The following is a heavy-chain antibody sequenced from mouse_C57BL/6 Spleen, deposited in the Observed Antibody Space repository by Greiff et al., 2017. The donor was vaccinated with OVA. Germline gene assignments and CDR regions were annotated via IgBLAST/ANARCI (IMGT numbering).Heavy chain of an antibody. CDR2: INPGSGGT. V-gene: IGHV1-54*01. CDR1: GYAFTNYL. Sequence: VKLMESGAELVRPGTSVKVSCKASGYAFTNYLIEWVKQRPGQGLEWIGVINPGSGGTNYNEKFKGKATLTADKSSSTAYMQLSSLTSEDSAVYFCARGRDYSNRYAMDYWGQGTSVTVSS. D-gene: IGHD2-5*01. J-gene: IGHJ4*01. CDR3: ARGRDYSNRYAMDY.